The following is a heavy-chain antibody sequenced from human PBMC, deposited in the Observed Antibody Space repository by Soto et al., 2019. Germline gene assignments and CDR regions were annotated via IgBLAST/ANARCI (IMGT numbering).Heavy chain of an antibody. Sequence: PSETLSLTCTVSGGSIISYYWSWILQPPWKGLEWIGYIYYSGSTYYNPSLKSRVTISVDTSKNQFSLKLSSVTAADTAVYYCARVGGINWFDPWGQGTLVTVSS. D-gene: IGHD3-16*01. CDR3: ARVGGINWFDP. J-gene: IGHJ5*02. V-gene: IGHV4-59*12. CDR1: GGSIISYY. CDR2: IYYSGST.